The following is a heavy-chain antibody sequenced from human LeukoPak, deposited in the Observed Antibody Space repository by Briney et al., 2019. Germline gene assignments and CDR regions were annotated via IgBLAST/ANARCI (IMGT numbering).Heavy chain of an antibody. CDR1: GDSLSTNSAA. CDR2: TYYRSKWYN. D-gene: IGHD6-13*01. J-gene: IGHJ4*02. CDR3: VREYSSTFDY. V-gene: IGHV6-1*01. Sequence: SQTLSLTCAISGDSLSTNSAAWNWIRQSPWRGLEWLGRTYYRSKWYNAYAVSVKSRITINPDTSKNQLSLHLNSVTPGDTAVYYCVREYSSTFDYWGQGTLVTVSS.